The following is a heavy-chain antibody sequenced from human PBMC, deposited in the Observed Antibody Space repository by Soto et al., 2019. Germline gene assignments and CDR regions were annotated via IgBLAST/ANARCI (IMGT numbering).Heavy chain of an antibody. CDR3: ATARRWFDP. J-gene: IGHJ5*02. V-gene: IGHV4-61*01. Sequence: SETLSLTCTVSGGSVSSGSYYWSWIRQPPGKGLEWIGYVYYSGSTDYNPSLKSRVTISVDTSKNQFSLKLSSVTAADTAVYYCATARRWFDPWGQGTLVTVSS. CDR1: GGSVSSGSYY. CDR2: VYYSGST.